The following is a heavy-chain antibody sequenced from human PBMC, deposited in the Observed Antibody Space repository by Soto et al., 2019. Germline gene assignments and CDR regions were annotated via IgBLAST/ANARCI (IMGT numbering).Heavy chain of an antibody. J-gene: IGHJ4*02. CDR1: GFTFSSYA. CDR2: ISGSGGST. Sequence: EVQLLESGGGLVQPGGSLRLSCAASGFTFSSYAMSWVRQAPGKGLEWVSAISGSGGSTYYADSVNGRFTIARDNSKNTLYLQMNSLRAEDTAVYYCAKGLGYCTIGVCYGADYWGQGTLVTVSS. D-gene: IGHD2-8*01. CDR3: AKGLGYCTIGVCYGADY. V-gene: IGHV3-23*01.